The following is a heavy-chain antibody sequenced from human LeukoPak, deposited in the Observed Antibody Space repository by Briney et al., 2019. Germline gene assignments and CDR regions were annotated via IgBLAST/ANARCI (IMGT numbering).Heavy chain of an antibody. CDR3: AKGGSGYYFFDSWFDP. CDR1: GFTFSSYW. CDR2: INSDGSST. D-gene: IGHD3-22*01. V-gene: IGHV3-74*01. J-gene: IGHJ5*02. Sequence: PGGSLRLSCAASGFTFSSYWMHWVRQAPGKGLVWVSRINSDGSSTSYADSVKGRFTISRDNAKNTLYLQMNSLRAEDTAVYYCAKGGSGYYFFDSWFDPWGQGTLVTVSS.